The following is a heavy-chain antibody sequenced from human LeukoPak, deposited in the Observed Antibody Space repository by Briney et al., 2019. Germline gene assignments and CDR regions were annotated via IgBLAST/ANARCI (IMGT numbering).Heavy chain of an antibody. Sequence: SETLSLTCGVSGGSISSGIRWSWVRQPPGKGLEWIGEIHHEGSTKYSPSLKSRVTISVDTSKNQFSLKLSSVTAADTAVYYCARGLGIAVAGSFFDYWGQGTLVTVSS. D-gene: IGHD6-19*01. CDR2: IHHEGST. CDR3: ARGLGIAVAGSFFDY. J-gene: IGHJ4*02. CDR1: GGSISSGIR. V-gene: IGHV4/OR15-8*01.